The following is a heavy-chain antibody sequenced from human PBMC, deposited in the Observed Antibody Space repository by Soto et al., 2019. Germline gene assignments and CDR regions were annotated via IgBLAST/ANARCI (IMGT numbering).Heavy chain of an antibody. V-gene: IGHV1-69*01. CDR1: GGSFSSYA. J-gene: IGHJ4*02. Sequence: QVQLVQSGAELRRPGSSVKVSCKASGGSFSSYAISWVRQAPGQGLEWMGAINPIFGAAHYAQKFQGRVTITADEITSTAYMELTGLSSDDTAVYFCAREGRHFDYWGQGTLVTVSS. CDR2: INPIFGAA. CDR3: AREGRHFDY.